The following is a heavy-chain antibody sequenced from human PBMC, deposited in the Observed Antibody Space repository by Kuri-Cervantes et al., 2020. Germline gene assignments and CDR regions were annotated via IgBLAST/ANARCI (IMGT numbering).Heavy chain of an antibody. Sequence: ASVKVSCKTSGYTFTDYDINWVRQAPGQGLEWMGWMNPYSANTGYAQKFQGGLTMTRDTSISTAYMELSGLTSEDTAVYYCARGGIMVRGVFKSVSGMDVWGQGTTVTVSS. CDR2: MNPYSANT. CDR1: GYTFTDYD. J-gene: IGHJ6*02. V-gene: IGHV1-8*01. CDR3: ARGGIMVRGVFKSVSGMDV. D-gene: IGHD3-10*01.